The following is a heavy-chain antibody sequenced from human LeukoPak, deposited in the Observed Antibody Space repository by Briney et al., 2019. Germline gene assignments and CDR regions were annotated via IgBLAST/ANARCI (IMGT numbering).Heavy chain of an antibody. CDR2: IRTTAEGAKYA. D-gene: IGHD3-9*01. V-gene: IGHV3-48*02. CDR3: ARALYYDILTNYQTHTYYFDY. Sequence: AGGSLRLSCATSGFSFTDYPMNCVRQAPGKGLEWISNIRTTAEGAKYAYYADSVKGRVTISRDDGKNTLYLHMNSLRDDDTAVYYCARALYYDILTNYQTHTYYFDYWGQGTLLTVSS. J-gene: IGHJ4*02. CDR1: GFSFTDYP.